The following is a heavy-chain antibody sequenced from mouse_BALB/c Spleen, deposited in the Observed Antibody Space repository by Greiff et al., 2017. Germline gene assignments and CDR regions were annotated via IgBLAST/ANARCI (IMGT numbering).Heavy chain of an antibody. CDR3: ARVYDYDGRFAY. J-gene: IGHJ3*01. D-gene: IGHD2-4*01. CDR2: IDPANGNT. Sequence: EVKLMESGAELVKPGASVKLSCTASGFNIKDTYMHWVKQRPEQGLEWIGRIDPANGNTKYDPKFQGKATITADTSSNTAYLQLSSLTSEDTAVYYCARVYDYDGRFAYWGQGTLVTVSA. V-gene: IGHV14-3*02. CDR1: GFNIKDTY.